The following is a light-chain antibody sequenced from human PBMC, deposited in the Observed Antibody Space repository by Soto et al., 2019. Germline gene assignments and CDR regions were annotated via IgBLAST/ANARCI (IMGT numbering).Light chain of an antibody. Sequence: VLTQFPGTLFVSQWDRTTLFCRASQSVSRYLAWYQQKPGQAPRLLIFGASKRATGIPDRFSGSGSGRDFTLTISGLEPEDFAVYYCQQYGSSPLISFGQGTKVDIK. CDR2: GAS. CDR3: QQYGSSPLIS. J-gene: IGKJ1*01. V-gene: IGKV3-20*01. CDR1: QSVSRY.